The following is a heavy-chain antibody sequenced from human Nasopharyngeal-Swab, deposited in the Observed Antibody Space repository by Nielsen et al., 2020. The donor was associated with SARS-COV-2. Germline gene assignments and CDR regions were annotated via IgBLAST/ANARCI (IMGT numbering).Heavy chain of an antibody. CDR2: IRSKGSSYAT. D-gene: IGHD2-15*01. Sequence: GESLKISCAASGFIFSDSATHWVRQASGKGLEWVGRIRSKGSSYATEYAASVEGRFTISRDDSKNTAYLQMNSLITEDTAIYYCTRCGGSCYTGKDYWGQGTLVTVSS. J-gene: IGHJ4*02. V-gene: IGHV3-73*01. CDR3: TRCGGSCYTGKDY. CDR1: GFIFSDSA.